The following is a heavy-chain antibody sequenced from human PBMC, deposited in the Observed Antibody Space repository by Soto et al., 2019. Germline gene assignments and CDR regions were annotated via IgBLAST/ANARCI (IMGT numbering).Heavy chain of an antibody. J-gene: IGHJ5*02. V-gene: IGHV3-30*03. CDR2: ISYDGSNK. CDR3: ARDIESSGSPLDP. D-gene: IGHD1-26*01. Sequence: TGLPLRLSCAAAGCTFSSYGMHWVRKAPGKGLEWVAVISYDGSNKYYADSVKGRFTISRDNSKNTLYLQMNSLRAEDTAVYYCARDIESSGSPLDPWGQGTLVTVSS. CDR1: GCTFSSYG.